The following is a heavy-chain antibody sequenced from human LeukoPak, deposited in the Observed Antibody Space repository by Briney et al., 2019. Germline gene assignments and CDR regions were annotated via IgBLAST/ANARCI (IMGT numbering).Heavy chain of an antibody. CDR2: IKQDGSEK. CDR1: GFTFSSYW. J-gene: IGHJ6*03. D-gene: IGHD2-15*01. V-gene: IGHV3-7*01. Sequence: PGGSLRLSCAASGFTFSSYWMSWVRQAPGKGLEWVANIKQDGSEKYYVDSVKGRFTISRDNAKNSLHLQMNSLRAEDTAVYYCARGWGYCSGGSCYLYYYYMDVWGKGTTVTVSS. CDR3: ARGWGYCSGGSCYLYYYYMDV.